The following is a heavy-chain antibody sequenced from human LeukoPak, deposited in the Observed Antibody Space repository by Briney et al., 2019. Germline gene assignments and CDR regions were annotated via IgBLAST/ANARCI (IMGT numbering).Heavy chain of an antibody. J-gene: IGHJ4*02. V-gene: IGHV3-30*02. Sequence: PGGSLRLSCAASGFTFSSYGMHWVRQAPGKGLEWVANIRYDGSNKYYADSVKGRFTISRDNSKNTLYLQMNSLRAEDTAVDYCAKAGTRAGSYFDSWGQGAPVTVSS. D-gene: IGHD1-26*01. CDR1: GFTFSSYG. CDR3: AKAGTRAGSYFDS. CDR2: IRYDGSNK.